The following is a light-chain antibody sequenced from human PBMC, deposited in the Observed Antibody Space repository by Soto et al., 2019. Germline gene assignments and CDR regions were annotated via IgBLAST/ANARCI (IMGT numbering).Light chain of an antibody. J-gene: IGLJ1*01. CDR1: SSNIGNNY. Sequence: QSLVTQPPSVSAAPGQKVTLSCSGSSSNIGNNYVSWYQQLPGAAPKLLSYETDKRPSGIPDRFSGSKSGTSATLGITGLQTGDEADYYCGTWDASLSANVFGSGTKVTVL. CDR2: ETD. V-gene: IGLV1-51*02. CDR3: GTWDASLSANV.